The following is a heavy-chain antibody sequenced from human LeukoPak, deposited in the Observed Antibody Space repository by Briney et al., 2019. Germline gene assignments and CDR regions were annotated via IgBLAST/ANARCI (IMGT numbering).Heavy chain of an antibody. CDR3: ASRRDGYNPHFVY. CDR1: GGSISSGGYY. V-gene: IGHV4-31*03. J-gene: IGHJ4*02. D-gene: IGHD5-24*01. CDR2: IYYSGST. Sequence: SQTLSLTCTVSGGSISSGGYYWSWIRQHPGKGLEWIGYIYYSGSTYYNPSLKSRVTISVDTSKNQFSLKLSSVTAADTAVYYCASRRDGYNPHFVYWGQGTLVTVSS.